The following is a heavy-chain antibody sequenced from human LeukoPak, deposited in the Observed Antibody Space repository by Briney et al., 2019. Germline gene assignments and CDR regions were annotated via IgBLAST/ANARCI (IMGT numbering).Heavy chain of an antibody. D-gene: IGHD6-19*01. V-gene: IGHV1-2*02. J-gene: IGHJ6*02. CDR1: GYTFTGYY. Sequence: ASVKVSCKVSGYTFTGYYMHWVRQAPGQGLEWMGWINPNSGGTNYAQKFQGRVTMTRDTSISTAYMELSRLRSDDTAVYYCARVHYAGYSSGWYDSYYGMDVWGQGTTVTVSS. CDR3: ARVHYAGYSSGWYDSYYGMDV. CDR2: INPNSGGT.